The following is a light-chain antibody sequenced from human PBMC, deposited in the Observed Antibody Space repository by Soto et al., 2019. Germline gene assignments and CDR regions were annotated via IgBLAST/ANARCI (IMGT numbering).Light chain of an antibody. CDR1: QSVNSMF. V-gene: IGKV3-20*01. J-gene: IGKJ2*01. CDR2: AVS. Sequence: EIVLTQSPGTLSLSPGESATLSCRASQSVNSMFLAWYQHKPGQAPRLLIYAVSTRASGIPDRFSGRTSGTDFTLTISRLEHEDFAVYYCERHGDSPPNAFGQGEKLEIK. CDR3: ERHGDSPPNA.